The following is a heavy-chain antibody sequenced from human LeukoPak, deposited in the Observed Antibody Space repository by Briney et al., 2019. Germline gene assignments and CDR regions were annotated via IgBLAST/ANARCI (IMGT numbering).Heavy chain of an antibody. CDR1: GFTFSSYA. CDR3: AKYGPPDSGSSHFDY. D-gene: IGHD1-26*01. CDR2: IRDSGSST. Sequence: PGGALRLSCAASGFTFSSYAMSWVRQAPGKGLEWVSAIRDSGSSTHYADSVKGRFTTSRDNSKNTLFLQMNSLRAEDTAIYYCAKYGPPDSGSSHFDYWGQGALVTVSS. V-gene: IGHV3-23*01. J-gene: IGHJ4*02.